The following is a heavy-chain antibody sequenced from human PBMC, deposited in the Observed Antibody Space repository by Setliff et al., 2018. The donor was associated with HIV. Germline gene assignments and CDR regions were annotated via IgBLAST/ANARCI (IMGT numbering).Heavy chain of an antibody. D-gene: IGHD3-10*01. V-gene: IGHV1-8*01. CDR1: GHTFTNYD. Sequence: GASVKVSCKPPGHTFTNYDIHWMRRAPGQGLEWMGWMNPNSGVSGYALKFHDRVTMTRDTSITTLYMELSSLTSEDTVVYYCARGKGVGGVIITGGLDVWGQGTTVTVSS. CDR2: MNPNSGVS. J-gene: IGHJ6*02. CDR3: ARGKGVGGVIITGGLDV.